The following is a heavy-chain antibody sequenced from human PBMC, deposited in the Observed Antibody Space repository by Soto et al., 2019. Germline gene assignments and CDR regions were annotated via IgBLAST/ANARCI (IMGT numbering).Heavy chain of an antibody. CDR3: ARDVPGGYDLGGWFDP. D-gene: IGHD5-12*01. J-gene: IGHJ5*02. CDR1: GGSISSYY. V-gene: IGHV4-59*01. Sequence: TSETLSVTCTVSGGSISSYYWSWSRQPPWKGLEWIGYIYYSGSTNYNPSLKSRVTISVDTSKNQFSLKLSSVTAADTAVYYCARDVPGGYDLGGWFDPWGQGTLVTVSS. CDR2: IYYSGST.